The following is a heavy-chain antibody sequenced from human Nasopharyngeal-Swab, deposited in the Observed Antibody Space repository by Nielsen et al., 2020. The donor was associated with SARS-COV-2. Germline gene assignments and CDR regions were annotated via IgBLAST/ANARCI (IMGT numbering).Heavy chain of an antibody. D-gene: IGHD5-12*01. CDR2: IYYSGST. J-gene: IGHJ4*02. CDR1: GGSISSGGYY. V-gene: IGHV4-31*03. Sequence: SETLSLTCTVSGGSISSGGYYWSWIRQHPGKGLEWIGYIYYSGSTYYNPSLKSRVTLSVDTAKNQFSLKLSSVTAADTGVYYCARDRGYDWAGFDYWGQGTLVTVSS. CDR3: ARDRGYDWAGFDY.